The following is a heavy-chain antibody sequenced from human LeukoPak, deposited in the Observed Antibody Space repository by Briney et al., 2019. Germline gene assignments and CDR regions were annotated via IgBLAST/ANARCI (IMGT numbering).Heavy chain of an antibody. J-gene: IGHJ3*02. D-gene: IGHD7-27*01. CDR2: IKTDGSSA. V-gene: IGHV3-74*01. CDR3: AREGETWGILI. CDR1: GLTFSNYW. Sequence: PGGSLRLSCAVSGLTFSNYWMHWVRQAPGKGLVWVSRIKTDGSSAHYADSVRGRFTISRDNAKSTLFLQMNSLRDEDTAVYYCAREGETWGILIWGQGTMVTVSS.